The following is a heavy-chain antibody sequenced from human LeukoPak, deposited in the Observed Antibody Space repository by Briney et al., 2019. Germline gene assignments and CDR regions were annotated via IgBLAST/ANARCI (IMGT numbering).Heavy chain of an antibody. CDR2: IRSKANSYAT. Sequence: GGSLRLSCAASGFTFSGSAMHWVRQASGKGLEWVGRIRSKANSYATAYAASVKGRFTISRDDSKNTAYLQMNSLRAEDTAVYYCARDGGGSSSWYASFDYWGQGTLVTVSS. CDR1: GFTFSGSA. J-gene: IGHJ4*02. CDR3: ARDGGGSSSWYASFDY. V-gene: IGHV3-73*01. D-gene: IGHD6-13*01.